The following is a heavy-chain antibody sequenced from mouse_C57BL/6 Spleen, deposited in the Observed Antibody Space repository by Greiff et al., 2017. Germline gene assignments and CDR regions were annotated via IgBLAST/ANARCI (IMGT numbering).Heavy chain of an antibody. CDR3: ARYYGSSPWYFDV. Sequence: LQQPGAELVKPGASVKLSCKASGYTFPSYWMHWVKQRPGRGLEWIGRIDPNSGGTKYNEKFKSKATLTVDKPSITAYMQLSSLTSEDSAVYYCARYYGSSPWYFDVWGTGTTVTVSS. J-gene: IGHJ1*03. V-gene: IGHV1-72*01. CDR2: IDPNSGGT. CDR1: GYTFPSYW. D-gene: IGHD1-1*01.